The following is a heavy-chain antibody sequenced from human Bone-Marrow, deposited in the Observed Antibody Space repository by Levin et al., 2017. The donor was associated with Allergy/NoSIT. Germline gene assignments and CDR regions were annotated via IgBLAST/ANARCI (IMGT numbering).Heavy chain of an antibody. D-gene: IGHD6-13*01. CDR2: INAGNGNT. CDR1: GYTFTSYA. V-gene: IGHV1-3*01. J-gene: IGHJ4*02. CDR3: ARELYSSSWYEPIFDY. Sequence: GESLKISCKASGYTFTSYAMHWVRQAPGQRLEWMGWINAGNGNTKYSQKFQGRVTITRDTSASTAYMELSSLRSEDTAVYYCARELYSSSWYEPIFDYWGQGTLVTVSS.